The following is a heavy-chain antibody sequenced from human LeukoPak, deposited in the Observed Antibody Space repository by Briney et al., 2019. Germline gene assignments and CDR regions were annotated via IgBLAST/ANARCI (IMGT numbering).Heavy chain of an antibody. CDR3: ARTLQYERDYFDY. CDR1: GGSIGSYY. D-gene: IGHD4-11*01. V-gene: IGHV4-59*01. CDR2: IYYSGST. Sequence: SESLSLTCTASGGSIGSYYWSWIRQPPGKGLEWVGYIYYSGSTNYNPSLKSRVTISVDTSKNQFSLKLSSVTAADTAVYYCARTLQYERDYFDYWGQGTLVTVSS. J-gene: IGHJ4*02.